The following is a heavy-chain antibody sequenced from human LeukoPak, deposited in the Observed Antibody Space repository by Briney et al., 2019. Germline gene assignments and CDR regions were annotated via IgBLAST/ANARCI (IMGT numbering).Heavy chain of an antibody. J-gene: IGHJ4*02. CDR3: ARDLSPVVRASPMGY. Sequence: PGRSLRLSCAASGFTFSSYAMHWVRQAPGKGLEWVVVISYDGSNKYYAESVKGRFTISSDTSKNTLYLQMNSLRAEDTAVYYCARDLSPVVRASPMGYWGQGTLVTVSS. CDR2: ISYDGSNK. CDR1: GFTFSSYA. D-gene: IGHD3-10*01. V-gene: IGHV3-30-3*01.